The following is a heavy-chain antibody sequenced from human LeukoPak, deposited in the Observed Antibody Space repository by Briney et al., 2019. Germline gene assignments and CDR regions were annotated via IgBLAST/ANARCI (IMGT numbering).Heavy chain of an antibody. J-gene: IGHJ4*02. V-gene: IGHV3-11*06. CDR2: ISSSGSFT. CDR3: ASGMVRGVINY. D-gene: IGHD3-10*01. Sequence: GGSLRLSCAASGFTFSDSYMNWIRQAPGKGLEWLSYISSSGSFTNYADSVRGRFTISRDSAKNSLFLQMNSLRAEDTAVYYCASGMVRGVINYWGQGTLVTVSS. CDR1: GFTFSDSY.